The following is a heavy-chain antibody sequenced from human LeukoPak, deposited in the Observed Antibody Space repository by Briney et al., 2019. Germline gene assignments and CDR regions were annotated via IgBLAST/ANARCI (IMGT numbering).Heavy chain of an antibody. J-gene: IGHJ4*02. CDR2: IYHSGST. V-gene: IGHV4-38-2*01. D-gene: IGHD3-10*01. CDR3: ARVLNLFRITMVRGPFDY. CDR1: GYSFSSGYY. Sequence: PSETLTLTCAASGYSFSSGYYWGWIRPPPGKVQEWIGSIYHSGSTYYNPSLKSRVTISVDTSKNQFSLKLSSVTAADTAVYYCARVLNLFRITMVRGPFDYWGQGTLVTVSS.